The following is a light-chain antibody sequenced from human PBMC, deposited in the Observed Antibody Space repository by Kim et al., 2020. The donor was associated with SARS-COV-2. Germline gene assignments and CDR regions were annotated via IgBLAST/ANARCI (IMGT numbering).Light chain of an antibody. V-gene: IGKV4-1*01. CDR1: QSVLYSSNNNNY. Sequence: APINCKSSQSVLYSSNNNNYLAWYQQKPGQPPKLLIYWASTRESGVPDRFSGSGSGTDFTLTISSLQAEDVAVYYCQQYYGSPWTFGQGTKVDIK. CDR2: WAS. CDR3: QQYYGSPWT. J-gene: IGKJ1*01.